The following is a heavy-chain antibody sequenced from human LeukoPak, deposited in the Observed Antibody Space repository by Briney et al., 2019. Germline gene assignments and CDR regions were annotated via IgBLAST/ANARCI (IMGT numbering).Heavy chain of an antibody. CDR3: GSDTTLGY. CDR2: IKSDGSST. Sequence: GGSLRLSCAASGFIFSSSWMHWVRQVPGKGLVWVSRIKSDGSSTFYADSVKGRFTISRDNAKNTVYLQMNSLRVEDTAVYYCGSDTTLGYWGQGTLVTVSS. V-gene: IGHV3-74*01. CDR1: GFIFSSSW. J-gene: IGHJ4*02. D-gene: IGHD5-18*01.